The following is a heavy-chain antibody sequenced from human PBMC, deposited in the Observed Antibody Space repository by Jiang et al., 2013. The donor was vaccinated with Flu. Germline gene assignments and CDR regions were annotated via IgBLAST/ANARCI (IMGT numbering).Heavy chain of an antibody. CDR1: GGSINGFY. CDR2: VHYSGST. D-gene: IGHD7-27*01. Sequence: KPSETLSLTCTVSGGSINGFYWSWIRQPPGKGLEWIAYVHYSGSTNYNPSLKSRVTISVDTSKSQFSLKLSSVTAADTAVYYCAGIQGGGHWGDFDFWGQGTLVTVSS. V-gene: IGHV4-59*01. J-gene: IGHJ4*02. CDR3: AGIQGGGHWGDFDF.